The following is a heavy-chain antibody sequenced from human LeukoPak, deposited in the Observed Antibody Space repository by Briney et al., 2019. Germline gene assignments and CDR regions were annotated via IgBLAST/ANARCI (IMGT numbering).Heavy chain of an antibody. V-gene: IGHV3-23*01. CDR3: ARHSSSWYLSAFDP. D-gene: IGHD6-13*01. CDR2: ISGSGGST. J-gene: IGHJ5*02. Sequence: PGGSLRLFCAASGFTFSSYAMSWVRQAPGKGLEWVSAISGSGGSTYYADSVKGRFTISRDNSKNTLYLQMNSLRAEDTAVYYCARHSSSWYLSAFDPWGQGTLVTVSS. CDR1: GFTFSSYA.